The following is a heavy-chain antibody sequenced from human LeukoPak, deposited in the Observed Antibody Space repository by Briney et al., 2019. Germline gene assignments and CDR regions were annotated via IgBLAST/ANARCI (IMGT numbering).Heavy chain of an antibody. CDR3: ARGGQRIFDY. J-gene: IGHJ4*02. Sequence: GGSLRLSCAASGFTVSSNYMSWVRQAPGKGLEWVSYISSSGSTIYYADSVKGRFTISRDNAKDSLFLQLSSLKAEDTAVYYCARGGQRIFDYWGQGTLVTVSS. CDR2: ISSSGSTI. CDR1: GFTVSSNY. V-gene: IGHV3-11*04.